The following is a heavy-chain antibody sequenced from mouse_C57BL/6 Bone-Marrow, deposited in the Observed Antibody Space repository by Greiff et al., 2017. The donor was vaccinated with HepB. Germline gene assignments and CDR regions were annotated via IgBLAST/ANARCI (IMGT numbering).Heavy chain of an antibody. D-gene: IGHD2-4*01. V-gene: IGHV1-53*01. CDR2: INPSNGGT. Sequence: QVHVKQPGTELVKPGASVKLSCKASGYTFTSYWMHWVKQRPGQGLEWIGNINPSNGGTNYNEKFKSKATLTVDKSSSTAYMQLSSLTSEDSAVYYCARLGYDYGGFAYWGQGTLVTVSA. J-gene: IGHJ3*01. CDR1: GYTFTSYW. CDR3: ARLGYDYGGFAY.